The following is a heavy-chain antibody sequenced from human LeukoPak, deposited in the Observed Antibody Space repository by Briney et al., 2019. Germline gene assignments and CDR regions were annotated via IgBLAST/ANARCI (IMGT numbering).Heavy chain of an antibody. J-gene: IGHJ4*02. V-gene: IGHV3-23*01. D-gene: IGHD3-22*01. CDR3: AKDGWVVTNEPFDY. CDR2: ISGSGGST. CDR1: GFTFSSYA. Sequence: PGGSLRLPCAASGFTFSSYAMSWVRQAPGKGLEWVSAISGSGGSTYYADSVKGRFTISRDNSKNTLYLQMNSLRAEDTAVYYCAKDGWVVTNEPFDYWGQGTLVTVSS.